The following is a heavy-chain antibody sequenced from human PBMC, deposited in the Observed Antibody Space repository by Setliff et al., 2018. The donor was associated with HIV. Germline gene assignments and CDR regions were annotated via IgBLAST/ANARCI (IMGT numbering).Heavy chain of an antibody. Sequence: SVKVSCKASGGSFRSSAISWVRQAPGQGLEWMGGIIPLFGTTKNAQKFQGRVTITADESTSTAYMELSSLRSEDTAVYYCARHPRQWLVSTPHYWGQGTLVTVSS. CDR2: IIPLFGTT. V-gene: IGHV1-69*13. J-gene: IGHJ4*02. CDR3: ARHPRQWLVSTPHY. CDR1: GGSFRSSA. D-gene: IGHD6-19*01.